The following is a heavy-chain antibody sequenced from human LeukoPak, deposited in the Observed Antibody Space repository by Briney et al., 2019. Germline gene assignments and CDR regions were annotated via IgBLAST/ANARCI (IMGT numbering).Heavy chain of an antibody. Sequence: KPSETLSLTCTVSGGSISSSSYYWGWIRQPPGKGLEWIGEINHSGSTNYNPSLKSRVTISVDTSKNQFSLKLSSVTAADTAVYYCASFAEEQRRFDYWGQGTLVTVSS. J-gene: IGHJ4*02. D-gene: IGHD6-25*01. CDR1: GGSISSSSYY. V-gene: IGHV4-39*07. CDR2: INHSGST. CDR3: ASFAEEQRRFDY.